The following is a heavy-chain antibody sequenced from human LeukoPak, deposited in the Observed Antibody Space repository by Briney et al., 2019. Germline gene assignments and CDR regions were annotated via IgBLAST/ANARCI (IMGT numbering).Heavy chain of an antibody. CDR2: IHYSGST. CDR3: ARGYFDYSDYDY. Sequence: SETLSFTCTVSGGSISSYYWSWIRQPPGRGLEWIGYIHYSGSTNYNPSLKSRVTISVDTSKNQFSLKLSSVTAADTAVYYCARGYFDYSDYDYWGQGTLVTVSS. CDR1: GGSISSYY. J-gene: IGHJ4*02. V-gene: IGHV4-59*01. D-gene: IGHD3-9*01.